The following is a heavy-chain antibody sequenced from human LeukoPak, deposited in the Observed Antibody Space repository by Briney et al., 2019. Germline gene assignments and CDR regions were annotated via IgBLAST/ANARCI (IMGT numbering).Heavy chain of an antibody. CDR3: ARDLETKMDY. CDR2: ISAYNGNT. CDR1: GYTFTGYY. J-gene: IGHJ4*02. V-gene: IGHV1-18*04. Sequence: ASVKVSCKASGYTFTGYYMHWVRQAPGQGLEWMGWISAYNGNTNYAQKLQGRVTMTTDTSTSTAYMELRSLRSDDTAVYYCARDLETKMDYWGQGTLVTVSS.